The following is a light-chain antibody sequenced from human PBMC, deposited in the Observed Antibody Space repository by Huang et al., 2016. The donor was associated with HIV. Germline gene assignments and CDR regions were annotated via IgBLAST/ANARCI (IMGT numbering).Light chain of an antibody. J-gene: IGKJ1*01. V-gene: IGKV1-NL1*01. CDR2: GAS. CDR3: QHYFSTPRT. CDR1: QAISNS. Sequence: DIQMTQSPSSLSASVGDKVSITCRASQAISNSLVWYQQQPGKAPKPLLYGASRLESGVSSRFSGSGSGTDYTLTISSLQPADFATYYCQHYFSTPRTFGQGTKVEIK.